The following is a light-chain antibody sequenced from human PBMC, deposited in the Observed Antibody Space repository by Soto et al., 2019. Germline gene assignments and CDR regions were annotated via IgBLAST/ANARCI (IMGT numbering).Light chain of an antibody. CDR3: QARDSSTVI. CDR1: KLGDKY. J-gene: IGLJ2*01. CDR2: QDN. Sequence: SSELTQPPSVSVSPGQTASITCSADKLGDKYTCWYQQKPGQSPVLVIFQDNTRPSGIPERFSGSNSGNTATLTISGTQALDEADYYCQARDSSTVIFRGGTKVTVL. V-gene: IGLV3-1*01.